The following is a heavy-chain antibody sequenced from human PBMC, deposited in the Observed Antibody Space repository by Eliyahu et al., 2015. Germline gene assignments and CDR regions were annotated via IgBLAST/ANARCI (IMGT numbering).Heavy chain of an antibody. CDR3: ARGNYYALDV. V-gene: IGHV3-74*01. Sequence: EVQLVESGGGLVQPGGSLRLXCAASGFTFSSKWMHWVRQAPGKGLVWVSGINSDGRSTSYADSVKGRFTISRDNAKNTLYLQMNSLRAEDTAVYYCARGNYYALDVWGQGTTVTVSS. D-gene: IGHD3-10*01. CDR2: INSDGRST. CDR1: GFTFSSKW. J-gene: IGHJ6*02.